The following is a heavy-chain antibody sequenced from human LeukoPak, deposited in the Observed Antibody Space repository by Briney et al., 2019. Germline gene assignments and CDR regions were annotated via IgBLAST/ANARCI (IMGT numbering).Heavy chain of an antibody. J-gene: IGHJ6*02. Sequence: GASLNISCKTSGYSFTTYWIGWVRQLPGKGLEWMGFIYPGDSDTRYSPSFQGQVTISADKSISTAYLQWNSLKASDTVMYYCARGYSGYYYYYGMDVWGQGTSVTVSS. V-gene: IGHV5-51*01. CDR1: GYSFTTYW. CDR2: IYPGDSDT. CDR3: ARGYSGYYYYYGMDV. D-gene: IGHD5-12*01.